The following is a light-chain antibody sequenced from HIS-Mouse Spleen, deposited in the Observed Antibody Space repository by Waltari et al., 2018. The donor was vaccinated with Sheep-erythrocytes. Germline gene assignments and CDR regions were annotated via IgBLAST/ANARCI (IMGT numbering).Light chain of an antibody. J-gene: IGLJ3*02. CDR2: DVS. Sequence: QSALTQPASVSGSPGQSITISCTGTSSDVGGYNYVSWYQQHPGKAPKPMIYDVSNRPSGVSNRISGLQAEDEADYYCSSYTSSSTWVFGGGTKLTVL. V-gene: IGLV2-14*03. CDR3: SSYTSSSTWV. CDR1: SSDVGGYNY.